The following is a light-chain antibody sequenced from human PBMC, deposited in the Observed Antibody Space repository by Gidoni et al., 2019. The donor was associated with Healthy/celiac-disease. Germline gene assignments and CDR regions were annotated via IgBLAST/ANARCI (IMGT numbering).Light chain of an antibody. CDR2: WAS. V-gene: IGKV4-1*01. CDR3: QQYYSTPPT. Sequence: DLVMTQSPDSLAVSLGERATIHCQSSQSVLYSSNNKNDLAWYQQKPGQPPKLLIYWASTRESGVPDRFSGSGSGTDFTLTISSLQAEEVAVYYCQQYYSTPPTFGQGTKLEIK. J-gene: IGKJ2*01. CDR1: QSVLYSSNNKND.